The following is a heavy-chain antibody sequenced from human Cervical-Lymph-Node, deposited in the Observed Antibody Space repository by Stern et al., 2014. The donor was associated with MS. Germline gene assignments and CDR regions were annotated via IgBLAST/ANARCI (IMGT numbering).Heavy chain of an antibody. Sequence: EVQLVESGGGLVQPGRSLRLTCAASGFTFGDYAMHWVRQVPGKGLEWVSGINWNSGYINYADSVRGRFTISRDNAKNSLYLQMNSLRVEDTALYYCVKVAYGDYYFDKWGQGTLVTVSS. CDR1: GFTFGDYA. CDR2: INWNSGYI. J-gene: IGHJ4*02. CDR3: VKVAYGDYYFDK. D-gene: IGHD4/OR15-4a*01. V-gene: IGHV3-9*01.